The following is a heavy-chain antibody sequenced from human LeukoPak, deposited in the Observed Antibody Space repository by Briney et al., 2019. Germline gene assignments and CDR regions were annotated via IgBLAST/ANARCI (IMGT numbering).Heavy chain of an antibody. J-gene: IGHJ4*02. CDR1: GFTFSSYA. Sequence: PGGSLRLSCAASGFTFSSYAMSWVRQAPGKGLEWVSVIYSGGSTYYADSVKGRFTISRDNSKNTLYLQMNSLRAEDTAVYYCARESPILGVVIGYFYWGQGTLVTVSS. V-gene: IGHV3-66*01. CDR3: ARESPILGVVIGYFY. D-gene: IGHD3-3*01. CDR2: IYSGGST.